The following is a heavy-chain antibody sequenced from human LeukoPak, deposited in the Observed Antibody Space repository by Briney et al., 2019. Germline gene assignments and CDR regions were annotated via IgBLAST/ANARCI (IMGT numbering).Heavy chain of an antibody. J-gene: IGHJ4*02. CDR2: VFYSGPT. CDR1: GDSIDSYY. D-gene: IGHD5-12*01. Sequence: LETLSLTCTVSGDSIDSYYWSWIRQPPGEGLQWIGYVFYSGPTNYDASLKSRVAISVDRSKNQFSLKLTSVSAADTAVYYCARMNVATTYFDYWGQGTLVTVSS. CDR3: ARMNVATTYFDY. V-gene: IGHV4-59*01.